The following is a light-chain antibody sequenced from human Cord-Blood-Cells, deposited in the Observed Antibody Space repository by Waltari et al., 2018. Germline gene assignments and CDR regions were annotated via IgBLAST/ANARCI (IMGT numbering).Light chain of an antibody. J-gene: IGKJ5*01. Sequence: IQMTQSPSSLSASVGDRVTITCRASQSISSYLNWSQQKPGKAPKLLIYAASSLQSGVPSRFSGSGSGTDFTLTISSLQPEDFATYYCQQSYSTPPTFGQGTRLEIK. CDR3: QQSYSTPPT. V-gene: IGKV1-39*01. CDR2: AAS. CDR1: QSISSY.